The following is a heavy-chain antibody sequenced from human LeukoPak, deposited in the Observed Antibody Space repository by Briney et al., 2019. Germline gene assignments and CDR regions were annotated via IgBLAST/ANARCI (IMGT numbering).Heavy chain of an antibody. V-gene: IGHV3-7*03. CDR1: GFTFETFW. Sequence: GGSLRLSCVASGFTFETFWMSWIRQAPGKGLEWVANINQDETGKYFVDAVKGRFSISRDNAKNSLYLEMNSLRSEDTALYYCATRTYHYDSSGSSDAFDIWGQGTMVTVSS. D-gene: IGHD3-22*01. CDR2: INQDETGK. CDR3: ATRTYHYDSSGSSDAFDI. J-gene: IGHJ3*02.